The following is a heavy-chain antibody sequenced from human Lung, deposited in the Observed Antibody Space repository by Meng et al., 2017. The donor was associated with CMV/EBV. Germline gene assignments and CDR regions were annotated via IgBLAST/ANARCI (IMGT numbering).Heavy chain of an antibody. J-gene: IGHJ5*02. CDR3: ARGHLMYSSSSWLDA. V-gene: IGHV3-30*04. CDR1: GFPFSSYT. D-gene: IGHD6-6*01. CDR2: ISYDGSSK. Sequence: GGSXRLXXAASGFPFSSYTMHWVRQAPGKGLEWVAIISYDGSSKNYADSVKGRFTVSGDNPKNTLYLEMTNLIAEDTTIYYCARGHLMYSSSSWLDAWRQGALVTVSS.